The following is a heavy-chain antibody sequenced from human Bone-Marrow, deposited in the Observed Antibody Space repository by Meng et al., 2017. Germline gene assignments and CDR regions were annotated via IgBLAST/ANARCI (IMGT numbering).Heavy chain of an antibody. V-gene: IGHV4-61*01. CDR3: SRDNVLLWFGEVRREYYFDY. D-gene: IGHD3-10*01. CDR2: IYYSGST. Sequence: SEPLSLTCTVSGGSVTSGSYYWSWIRQPPGKGLEWTGYIYYSGSTDYNPTLKSRVTISVDTSKNQFSLKLSSVTAADTAVYYCSRDNVLLWFGEVRREYYFDYWGQGTLVTVSS. J-gene: IGHJ4*02. CDR1: GGSVTSGSYY.